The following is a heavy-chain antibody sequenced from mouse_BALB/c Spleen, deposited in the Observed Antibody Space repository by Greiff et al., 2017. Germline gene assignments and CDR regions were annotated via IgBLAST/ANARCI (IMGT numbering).Heavy chain of an antibody. CDR2: IYYSGTI. D-gene: IGHD2-4*01. CDR3: ARYYDYLYAMDY. Sequence: EVKLQESGPGLVKPSQTVSLTCTVTGISITTGNYRWSWIRQFPGNKLEWIGYIYYSGTITYNPSLTSRTTITRDTSKNQFFLEMNSLTAEDTATYYCARYYDYLYAMDYWGQGTSVTVSS. V-gene: IGHV3-5*02. CDR1: GISITTGNYR. J-gene: IGHJ4*01.